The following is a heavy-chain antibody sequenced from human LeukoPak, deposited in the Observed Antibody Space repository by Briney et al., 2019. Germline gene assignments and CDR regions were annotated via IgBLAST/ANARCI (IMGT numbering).Heavy chain of an antibody. CDR1: GRPISSSKC. CDR3: VRKYDTTTYYFLC. D-gene: IGHD2/OR15-2a*01. V-gene: IGHV4-4*02. Sequence: SETLSLTCAVSGRPISSSKCWTWVRQPPGKGLEWIGEIWHSGSTNYNPSLKSRVTMSVDKSKNQFSLKLSSVTAADTAVYYCVRKYDTTTYYFLCWGRGTLVTVSS. J-gene: IGHJ4*02. CDR2: IWHSGST.